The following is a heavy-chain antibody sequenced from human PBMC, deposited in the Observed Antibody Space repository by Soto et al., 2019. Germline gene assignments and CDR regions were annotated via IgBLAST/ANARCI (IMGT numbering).Heavy chain of an antibody. CDR2: IIPIFGTA. Sequence: GASVKVSCKASGGTFSSYAISWVRQAPGQGLEWMGGIIPIFGTANYAQKFQGRVTITADKSTSTAYMELSSLRSEDTAVYYCARDLYYYDSSGRGAFDIWGQGTMVTVSS. J-gene: IGHJ3*02. D-gene: IGHD3-22*01. V-gene: IGHV1-69*06. CDR1: GGTFSSYA. CDR3: ARDLYYYDSSGRGAFDI.